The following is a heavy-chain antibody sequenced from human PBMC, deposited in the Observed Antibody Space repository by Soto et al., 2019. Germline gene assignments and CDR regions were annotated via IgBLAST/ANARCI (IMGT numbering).Heavy chain of an antibody. J-gene: IGHJ3*02. CDR3: ATDHNADVAFDI. Sequence: QVQLVESGGGVVQPGRSLRLSCAASGFIFSTYGMHWVRQAPGKGPEWVAMTRYDESNKYYADSVKGRFTISRYNSINTLYLPMNGLRAEDTAVYYCATDHNADVAFDIWGQGTMVTVSS. CDR1: GFIFSTYG. V-gene: IGHV3-33*01. CDR2: TRYDESNK. D-gene: IGHD2-2*01.